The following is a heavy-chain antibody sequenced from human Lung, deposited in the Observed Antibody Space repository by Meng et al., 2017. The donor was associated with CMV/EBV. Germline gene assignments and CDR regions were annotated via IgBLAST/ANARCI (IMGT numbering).Heavy chain of an antibody. V-gene: IGHV3-23*01. D-gene: IGHD3-3*01. CDR2: ISGRGGST. CDR1: GFTFSSYA. CDR3: AIDFWSGYYLSDFDY. Sequence: SCAASGFTFSSYAMSWVRQAPGKGLEWVSTISGRGGSTYYADSVKGRFTISRDNSKNTLYLQMNSLRAEDTAVYYCAIDFWSGYYLSDFDYWGQAXLVTVSS. J-gene: IGHJ4*02.